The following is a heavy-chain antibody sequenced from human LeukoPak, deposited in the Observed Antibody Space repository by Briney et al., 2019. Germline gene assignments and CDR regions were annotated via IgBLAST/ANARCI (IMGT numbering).Heavy chain of an antibody. V-gene: IGHV1-46*01. J-gene: IGHJ4*02. CDR2: INPSGGST. CDR1: GYTLTELS. CDR3: AREPTILGAYGGSFDY. D-gene: IGHD3-3*01. Sequence: ASVKVSCKVSGYTLTELSMHWVRQAPGQGLEWMGIINPSGGSTSYAQKFQGRVTMTRDMSTSTVYMELSSLRSEDTAVYYCAREPTILGAYGGSFDYWGQGTLVSVSS.